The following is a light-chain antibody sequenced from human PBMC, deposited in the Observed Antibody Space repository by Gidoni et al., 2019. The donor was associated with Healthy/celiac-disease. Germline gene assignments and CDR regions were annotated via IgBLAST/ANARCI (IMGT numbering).Light chain of an antibody. J-gene: IGKJ4*02. CDR1: QSVSSN. CDR3: QQYNNWPLT. V-gene: IGKV3-15*01. CDR2: GSS. Sequence: EMVMPPSPAPLSVSPGESATLSCRASQSVSSNVAWYQQKPGQAPRLLIYGSSTRAPGIPARFSGSGSGTEFTLTSSRLQSEDFAVYYCQQYNNWPLTFXGXTKVEIK.